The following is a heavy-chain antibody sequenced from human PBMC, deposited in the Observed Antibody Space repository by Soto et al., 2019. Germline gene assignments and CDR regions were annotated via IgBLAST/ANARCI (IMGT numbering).Heavy chain of an antibody. J-gene: IGHJ4*02. CDR3: VRASHYGSGSWNFDR. V-gene: IGHV3-72*01. CDR2: TRNKANSYTT. Sequence: PVGSPRLSCAASGFTFSDHYMDWVRQAPGKGLEWVGRTRNKANSYTTVYAESVKGRFAVSRDESRDSLFLQMDSLKTEDTGVYYCVRASHYGSGSWNFDRWGQGTLVSVSS. D-gene: IGHD3-10*01. CDR1: GFTFSDHY.